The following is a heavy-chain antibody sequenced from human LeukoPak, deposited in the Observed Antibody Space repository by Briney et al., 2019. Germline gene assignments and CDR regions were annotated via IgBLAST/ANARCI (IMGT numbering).Heavy chain of an antibody. CDR2: IYYSGST. CDR3: ARVGCSSTSCYDY. CDR1: GGSISSYY. D-gene: IGHD2-2*01. J-gene: IGHJ4*02. V-gene: IGHV4-59*01. Sequence: SETLSLTCTVSGGSISSYYWSWIRQTPGKGLEWIAYIYYSGSTNYNPSLKSRVTISVDTSKNQFSLKLSSVTAADTAVYYCARVGCSSTSCYDYWGQGTLVTVSS.